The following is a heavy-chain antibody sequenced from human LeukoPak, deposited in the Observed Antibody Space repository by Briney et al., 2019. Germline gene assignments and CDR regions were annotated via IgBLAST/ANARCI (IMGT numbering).Heavy chain of an antibody. CDR1: GYTFTSYG. CDR3: ARDPGAVAGTGQNFGY. CDR2: ISGYNGNT. V-gene: IGHV1-18*01. Sequence: ASVKVSCKASGYTFTSYGISWVRQAPGQGLEWMGWISGYNGNTNYVQKLQGRVTMTTDTSTSTAYMELRSLRSDDTAVYYCARDPGAVAGTGQNFGYWGQGTLVTVSS. D-gene: IGHD6-19*01. J-gene: IGHJ4*02.